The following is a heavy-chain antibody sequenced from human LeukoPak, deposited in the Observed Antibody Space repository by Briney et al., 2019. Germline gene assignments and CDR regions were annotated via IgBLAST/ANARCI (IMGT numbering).Heavy chain of an antibody. CDR2: HYSGENT. D-gene: IGHD2-2*01. Sequence: GSLRLSCAASGFTVSTFYMSWVRQAPGKGLEWVSVHYSGENTNYADSVKGRFTISRDNSKNTLYLQMNSLRAEDTAVYYCAKDQEGRYCSSTSCSSADFDYWGQGTLVTVPS. J-gene: IGHJ4*02. CDR1: GFTVSTFY. CDR3: AKDQEGRYCSSTSCSSADFDY. V-gene: IGHV3-53*01.